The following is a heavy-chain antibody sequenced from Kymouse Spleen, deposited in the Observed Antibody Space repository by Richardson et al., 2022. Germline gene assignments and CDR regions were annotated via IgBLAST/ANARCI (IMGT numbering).Heavy chain of an antibody. V-gene: IGHV1-2*04. D-gene: IGHD2-21*02. J-gene: IGHJ6*02. CDR2: INPNSGGT. CDR3: AREGIVVVTAIPRGPYYYYYGMDV. Sequence: QVQLVQSGAEVKKPGASVKVSCKASGYTFTGYYMHWVRQAPGQGLEWMGWINPNSGGTNYAQKFQGWVTMTRDTSISTAYMELSRLRSDDTAVYYCAREGIVVVTAIPRGPYYYYYGMDVWGQGTTVTVSS. CDR1: GYTFTGYY.